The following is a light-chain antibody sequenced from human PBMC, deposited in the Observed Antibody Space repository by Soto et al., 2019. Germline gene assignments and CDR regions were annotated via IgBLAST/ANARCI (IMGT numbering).Light chain of an antibody. CDR1: QSVSSSY. V-gene: IGKV3D-7*01. CDR2: GAS. Sequence: EIVLTQSPGTLSLSPGERATLSCRASQSVSSSYLVWHQQKPGQAPRLLVYGASTRATGIPARFSGSGSGTEFTLTISSLQPDDFATYFCQQYQTYSTFGQGTRLEI. J-gene: IGKJ5*01. CDR3: QQYQTYST.